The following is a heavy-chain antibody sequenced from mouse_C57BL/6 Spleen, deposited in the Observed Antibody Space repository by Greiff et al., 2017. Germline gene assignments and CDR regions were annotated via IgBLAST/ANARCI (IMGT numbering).Heavy chain of an antibody. CDR3: ARHSYYGNYWYFYV. V-gene: IGHV5-9*01. Sequence: EVMLVESGGGLVKPGGSLKLSCAASGFTFSSYAMSWVRQTPEKRLEWVATISGGGGNTYYPDSVKGRFTIARDNAKNTLYLQMSSLMSEDTALYYCARHSYYGNYWYFYVRGTGPTVTVSS. D-gene: IGHD2-1*01. J-gene: IGHJ1*03. CDR2: ISGGGGNT. CDR1: GFTFSSYA.